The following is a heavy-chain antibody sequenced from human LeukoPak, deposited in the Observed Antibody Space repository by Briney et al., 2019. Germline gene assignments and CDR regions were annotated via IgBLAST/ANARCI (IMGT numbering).Heavy chain of an antibody. CDR3: ARSLGEYGSGSYYRD. J-gene: IGHJ4*02. CDR1: GYTFTSYD. Sequence: SVKVSCKASGYTFTSYDIDRVRQATGQGLEWMGWMNANSGNTGYAQKFQGRVTMTRNTSISTAYMELSSLRSEDTAVYYCARSLGEYGSGSYYRDWGQGTLVTVSS. CDR2: MNANSGNT. V-gene: IGHV1-8*01. D-gene: IGHD3-10*01.